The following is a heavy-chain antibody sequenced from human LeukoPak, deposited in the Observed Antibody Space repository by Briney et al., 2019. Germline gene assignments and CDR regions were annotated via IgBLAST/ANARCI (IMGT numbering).Heavy chain of an antibody. Sequence: GGSLRLSCAASGFTVSSNSMSWVRQAPGKGLEWVSVIYSGGSTYYADSVKGRFTISRDNSKNTLYLQLNNLRAKDTAVYYCARDSYSSSWSHYFDYWGQGTLVTVSA. V-gene: IGHV3-53*01. CDR1: GFTVSSNS. J-gene: IGHJ4*02. D-gene: IGHD6-13*01. CDR2: IYSGGST. CDR3: ARDSYSSSWSHYFDY.